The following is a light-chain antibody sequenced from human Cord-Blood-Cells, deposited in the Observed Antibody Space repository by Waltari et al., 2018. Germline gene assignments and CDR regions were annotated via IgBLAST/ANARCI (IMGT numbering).Light chain of an antibody. Sequence: QSALTQPASVSGSPGQSITISCTGTSSDVGGYNYVSWYQQHPGKAPKLMIYDVSKRPSGVYNRFSGYKSGNPASLTISGLQAEDEADYYCSSYTSSSTLVFGGGTKLTVL. CDR3: SSYTSSSTLV. J-gene: IGLJ2*01. CDR2: DVS. V-gene: IGLV2-14*01. CDR1: SSDVGGYNY.